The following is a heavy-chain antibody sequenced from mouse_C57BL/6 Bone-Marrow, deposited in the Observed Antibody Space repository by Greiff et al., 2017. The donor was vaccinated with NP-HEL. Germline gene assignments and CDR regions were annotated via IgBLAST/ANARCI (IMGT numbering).Heavy chain of an antibody. CDR3: AEGNYLYYFDY. D-gene: IGHD1-1*02. V-gene: IGHV1-19*01. CDR2: INPYNGGT. CDR1: GYTFTDYY. J-gene: IGHJ2*01. Sequence: VHVKQSGPVLVKPGASVKMSCKASGYTFTDYYMNWVKQSHGKSLEWIGVINPYNGGTSYNQKLKGKATLTVDKSSSTAYMELNSLTSEDSAVYYCAEGNYLYYFDYWGQGTTLTVSS.